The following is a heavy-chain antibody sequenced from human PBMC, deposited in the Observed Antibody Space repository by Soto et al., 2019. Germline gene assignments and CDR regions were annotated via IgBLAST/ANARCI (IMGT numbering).Heavy chain of an antibody. CDR1: GGTFSTYA. V-gene: IGHV1-69*12. Sequence: QVQLVQSGAEVKKPESSVKVSCKAPGGTFSTYAISWVRQAPGQGLEWMGGIIPMFGTANYAQRFQDRVTIPEDESTTTGYMGMRSLRSADTAVYFCASGLQLWLRRINNGYSGWGQGTLVTVSS. CDR2: IIPMFGTA. D-gene: IGHD5-12*01. CDR3: ASGLQLWLRRINNGYSG. J-gene: IGHJ4*02.